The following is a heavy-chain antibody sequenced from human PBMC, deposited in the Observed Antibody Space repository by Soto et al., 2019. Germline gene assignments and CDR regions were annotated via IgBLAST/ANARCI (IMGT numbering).Heavy chain of an antibody. Sequence: QVQLQESGSGLVKPSQTLSLTCTVSGGSISSGDYYWSWIRQPPGKGLEWIGYIYYSGSTYYNPSLKSRVTISVDTSKNQFSLKLSSVTAADTAVYCAREGGIVGATTVDYWGQGTLVTVSS. CDR2: IYYSGST. D-gene: IGHD1-26*01. CDR3: AREGGIVGATTVDY. V-gene: IGHV4-30-4*01. CDR1: GGSISSGDYY. J-gene: IGHJ4*02.